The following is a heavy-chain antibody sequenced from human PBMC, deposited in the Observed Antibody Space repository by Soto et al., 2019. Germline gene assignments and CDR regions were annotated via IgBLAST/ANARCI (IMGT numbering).Heavy chain of an antibody. CDR1: GLTFSSYA. Sequence: PGGSLRLSCAASGLTFSSYAMSWVRQAPGKGLEWVSAISGSGGSTYYADSVKGRFTISRDNSKNTPYLQMKSLRAEDTAVYYCAKGALVVPAATHYYYYGMDVWGKGTTVTVSS. CDR2: ISGSGGST. V-gene: IGHV3-23*01. CDR3: AKGALVVPAATHYYYYGMDV. D-gene: IGHD2-2*01. J-gene: IGHJ6*04.